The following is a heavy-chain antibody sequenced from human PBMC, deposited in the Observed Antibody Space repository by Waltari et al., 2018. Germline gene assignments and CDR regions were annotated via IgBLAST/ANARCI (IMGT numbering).Heavy chain of an antibody. D-gene: IGHD2-2*02. J-gene: IGHJ4*02. CDR2: IYHGGIT. CDR3: VRSGLGYCTSSTCYKNDD. CDR1: GYLINSGDY. Sequence: QVQLQESGPGLVRPSETLSLTCVVAGYLINSGDYWGWVRQTPGKGLQWIGSIYHGGITYYNPSLKSRLTLSVDTSRNQFSLKLTSVTAADTAIYYCVRSGLGYCTSSTCYKNDDWGQGTLVTVSS. V-gene: IGHV4-38-2*01.